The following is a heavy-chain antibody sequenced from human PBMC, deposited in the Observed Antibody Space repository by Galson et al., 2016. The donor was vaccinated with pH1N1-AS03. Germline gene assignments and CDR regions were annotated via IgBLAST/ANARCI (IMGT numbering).Heavy chain of an antibody. J-gene: IGHJ4*02. Sequence: SLRLSCAASGFAFRSHSMNWVRQAPGKGLEWISYITGVGVTMYGDSVRGRFVLSRDNAKNSVSLQMNSLRAEDTAIYYCTRDGTDTYFDFDFWARERWSPSPQ. CDR3: TRDGTDTYFDFDF. V-gene: IGHV3-48*03. D-gene: IGHD2/OR15-2a*01. CDR2: ITGVGVT. CDR1: GFAFRSHS.